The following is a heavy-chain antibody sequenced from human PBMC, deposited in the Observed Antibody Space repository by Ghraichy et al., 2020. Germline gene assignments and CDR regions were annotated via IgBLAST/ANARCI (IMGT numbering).Heavy chain of an antibody. D-gene: IGHD3-16*02. V-gene: IGHV1-3*01. J-gene: IGHJ4*02. CDR2: INAGNGNT. CDR1: GYTFTSYA. CDR3: ARGRYDYVWGSYHTLDY. Sequence: ASVKVSCKASGYTFTSYAMHWVRKAPGQRLEWMGWINAGNGNTKYSQKFQGRVTITRDTSASTAYMELSSLRSEDTAVYYCARGRYDYVWGSYHTLDYWGQGTLVTVSS.